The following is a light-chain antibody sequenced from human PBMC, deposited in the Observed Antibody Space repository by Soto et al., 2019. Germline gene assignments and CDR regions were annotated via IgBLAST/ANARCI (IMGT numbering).Light chain of an antibody. V-gene: IGLV2-8*01. CDR3: SYDAGSNKYV. CDR1: SSDVGGYNY. Sequence: QSALTQPPSASGSPGQSVTISCTGTSSDVGGYNYVSWYQQHPGKAPKLIIYEVSQRPSGVPDRFSGSTSCNTAALTVSGLQAEDEADYSCSYDAGSNKYVFGTGTKVTVL. J-gene: IGLJ1*01. CDR2: EVS.